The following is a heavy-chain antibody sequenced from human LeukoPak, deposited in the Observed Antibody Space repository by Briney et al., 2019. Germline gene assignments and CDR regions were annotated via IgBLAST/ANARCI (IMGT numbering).Heavy chain of an antibody. CDR1: GGSISSSSYY. D-gene: IGHD5-12*01. J-gene: IGHJ6*03. CDR2: IYTSGST. CDR3: ARATSSYFYYMDV. V-gene: IGHV4-39*07. Sequence: SETLSLTCTVSGGSISSSSYYWGWIRQPPGKGLEWIGRIYTSGSTYYNPSLKSRVTISADTSKNQFSLNMSSVTAADTAVYYCARATSSYFYYMDVWGKGTTVTISS.